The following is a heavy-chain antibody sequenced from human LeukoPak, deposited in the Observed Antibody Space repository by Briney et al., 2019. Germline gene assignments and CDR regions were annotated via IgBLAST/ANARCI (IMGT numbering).Heavy chain of an antibody. CDR3: ASESRDGYNT. CDR1: GFTFSSYG. CDR2: ISYDGSNK. J-gene: IGHJ5*02. V-gene: IGHV3-30*03. D-gene: IGHD5-24*01. Sequence: PGRSLRLSCAASGFTFSSYGMHWVRQAPGKGLEWVAVISYDGSNKYYADSVKGRFTISRDNSKNTLYLQMNSLRAEDTAVYYCASESRDGYNTWGQGTLVTVSS.